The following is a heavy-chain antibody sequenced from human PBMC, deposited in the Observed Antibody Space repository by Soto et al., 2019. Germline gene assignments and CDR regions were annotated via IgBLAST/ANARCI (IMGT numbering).Heavy chain of an antibody. V-gene: IGHV3-7*01. CDR2: VKQDGSQS. D-gene: IGHD6-13*01. CDR3: VRDGSSSWHFDS. J-gene: IGHJ4*02. Sequence: GGSLRLSCEASGFTFSRYWTSWIRQAPGKGLEWVANVKQDGSQSYLVDSVKGRFTMSRDNAKNSLFLQMNSLRAEDTAVYYCVRDGSSSWHFDSWGQGTLVTVSS. CDR1: GFTFSRYW.